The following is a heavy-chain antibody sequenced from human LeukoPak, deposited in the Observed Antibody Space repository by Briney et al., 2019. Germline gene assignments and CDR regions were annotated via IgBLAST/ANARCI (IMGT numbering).Heavy chain of an antibody. D-gene: IGHD3-3*01. CDR2: MNPNSGNT. CDR3: ARVTGDDFWSGFRGDGFDI. V-gene: IGHV1-8*01. CDR1: GYTFTSYD. J-gene: IGHJ3*02. Sequence: RASVKVSCKASGYTFTSYDINWVRQATGQGLEWMGRMNPNSGNTDYAQKFQGRVTMTRDTSISTAYMELSSLRSDDTAVYYCARVTGDDFWSGFRGDGFDIWGQGTKVIVSS.